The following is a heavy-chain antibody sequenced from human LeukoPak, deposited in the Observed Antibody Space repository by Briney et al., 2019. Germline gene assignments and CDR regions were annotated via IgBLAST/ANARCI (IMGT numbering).Heavy chain of an antibody. CDR2: IWYDGSNK. J-gene: IGHJ4*02. Sequence: GGSLRLSCAASGFTFSSCGMHWVRQAPGKGLEWVSVIWYDGSNKYYADSVKGRFTISRDNSKNTLYLQMNSLRAEDTAVYYCASGYSSDPYDYWGQGTLVTVSS. CDR1: GFTFSSCG. D-gene: IGHD6-25*01. V-gene: IGHV3-33*01. CDR3: ASGYSSDPYDY.